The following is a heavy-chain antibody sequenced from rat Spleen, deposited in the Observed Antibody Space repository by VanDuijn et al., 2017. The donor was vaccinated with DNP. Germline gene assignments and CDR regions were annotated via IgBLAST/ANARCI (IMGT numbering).Heavy chain of an antibody. Sequence: EVQLQESGPGLVKPSQSLSLTCSVTGYSITSIYRWNWIRKFPGNKLEWMGYINSVGSTNYNPSLKSRISITRDTSKNQFFLQVNSVTTEDTATYYCVRWPGYNPPYAMDAWGQGTSVTVSS. V-gene: IGHV3-3*01. CDR1: GYSITSIYR. CDR3: VRWPGYNPPYAMDA. CDR2: INSVGST. J-gene: IGHJ4*01. D-gene: IGHD1-4*01.